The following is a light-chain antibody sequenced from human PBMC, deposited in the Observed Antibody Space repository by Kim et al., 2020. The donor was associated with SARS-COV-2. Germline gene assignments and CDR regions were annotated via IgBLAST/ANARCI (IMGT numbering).Light chain of an antibody. CDR3: QQYNRWPPYI. CDR2: GAS. CDR1: QSVGSN. Sequence: VSPGESAPLSCRASQSVGSNLAWYQQRPGQAPRLLIYGASTRATGVPARFSGSGSGTEFTLTISSPQSEDFAVYYCQQYNRWPPYIFGQGTKLEIK. J-gene: IGKJ2*01. V-gene: IGKV3-15*01.